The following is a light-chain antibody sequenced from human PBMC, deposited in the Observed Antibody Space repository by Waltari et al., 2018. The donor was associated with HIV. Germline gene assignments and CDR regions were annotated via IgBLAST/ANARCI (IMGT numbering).Light chain of an antibody. CDR3: AAWDDSLSGRL. CDR1: SSNIGSNY. J-gene: IGLJ3*02. CDR2: RNS. Sequence: QSVLTQPPSASGTPGQRVTISCSGSSSNIGSNYVYWYQQLPGTAPKLLIYRNSRRPSGCPDRFSGSKSGTSASLAISGLRSEDEADYYCAAWDDSLSGRLFGGGTKLTVL. V-gene: IGLV1-47*01.